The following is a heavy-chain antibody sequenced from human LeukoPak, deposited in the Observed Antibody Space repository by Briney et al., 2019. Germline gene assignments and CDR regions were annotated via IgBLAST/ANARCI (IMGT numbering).Heavy chain of an antibody. V-gene: IGHV1-8*01. CDR1: GYTFTSYD. CDR2: MNPNSGNT. CDR3: ARGFVCSGGSCYSYDYYYYMDV. Sequence: ASVKVSCKASGYTFTSYDINWVRQATGQGLEWMGWMNPNSGNTGYAQKFQGRVTMTRNTSISTAYMELSSLRSEDTAVYYCARGFVCSGGSCYSYDYYYYMDVWGKGTTVTISS. J-gene: IGHJ6*03. D-gene: IGHD2-15*01.